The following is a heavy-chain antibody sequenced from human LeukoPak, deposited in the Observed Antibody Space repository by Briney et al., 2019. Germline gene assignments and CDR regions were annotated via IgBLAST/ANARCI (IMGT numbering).Heavy chain of an antibody. J-gene: IGHJ6*02. CDR3: ARVAHDFWSGYFSPPGSGYYYGMDV. V-gene: IGHV3-7*04. Sequence: GGSLRLSCAASGFTFSSYWMSWVRQAPGKGLEWVANIKQDGSEKYYVDSVKGRFTISRDNAKNSLYLQMNSLRAEDTAVYYCARVAHDFWSGYFSPPGSGYYYGMDVWGQGTTVTVSS. CDR1: GFTFSSYW. CDR2: IKQDGSEK. D-gene: IGHD3-3*01.